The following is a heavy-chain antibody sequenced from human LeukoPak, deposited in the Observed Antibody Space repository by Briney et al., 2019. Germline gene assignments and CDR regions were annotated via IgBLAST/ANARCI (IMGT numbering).Heavy chain of an antibody. D-gene: IGHD3-16*01. J-gene: IGHJ4*02. CDR3: ARDPEGFGATYFDY. V-gene: IGHV3-21*01. CDR2: ISRSASNI. Sequence: PGGSLRLSCVASGFSFSSYNMDWVRQAPGKGLEWVSSISRSASNIYYADSVKGRFTISRDNAKNSFYLQMNSLRAEDTAVFYCARDPEGFGATYFDYGGQGTPVTVSA. CDR1: GFSFSSYN.